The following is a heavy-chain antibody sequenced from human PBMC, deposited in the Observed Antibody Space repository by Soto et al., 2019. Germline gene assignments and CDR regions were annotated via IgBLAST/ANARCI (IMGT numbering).Heavy chain of an antibody. V-gene: IGHV3-49*03. D-gene: IGHD3-10*01. CDR2: VRSKSYGATT. CDR3: TTAVLLWFGELFPKGFDP. CDR1: GFSFGSYP. J-gene: IGHJ5*02. Sequence: GGSLRLSCTASGFSFGSYPMTWFRQAPGKGLEWVGFVRSKSYGATTENAASVNGRFTISRDDSKSIVYLQMNSLKTEDTAVYYCTTAVLLWFGELFPKGFDPWGQGTLVTV.